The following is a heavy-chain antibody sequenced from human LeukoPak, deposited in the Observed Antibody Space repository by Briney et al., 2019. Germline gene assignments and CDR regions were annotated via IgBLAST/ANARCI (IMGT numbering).Heavy chain of an antibody. V-gene: IGHV4-61*02. CDR1: AGSISSGAYY. D-gene: IGHD2-2*01. Sequence: SETLSLTCTVSAGSISSGAYYWSWIRQPAGKGLEWIGRVHTGGSANYSPSLWSRVTISLDTSPNQFSLRLTSVTAADTAIYYCARSLPYCSSSSCYSYGMDVWGQGTTVTVSS. CDR3: ARSLPYCSSSSCYSYGMDV. CDR2: VHTGGSA. J-gene: IGHJ6*02.